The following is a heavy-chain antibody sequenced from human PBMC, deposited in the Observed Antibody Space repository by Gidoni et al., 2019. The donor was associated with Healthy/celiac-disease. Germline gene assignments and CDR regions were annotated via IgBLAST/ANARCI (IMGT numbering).Heavy chain of an antibody. CDR1: GFTFDDYA. CDR3: AKVALRLGELSDAFDI. CDR2: ISWNSGSI. V-gene: IGHV3-9*01. D-gene: IGHD3-16*02. J-gene: IGHJ3*02. Sequence: EVQLVESGGGLVQPGRSLRLSCAASGFTFDDYAMHWVRQAPGKGLEWVSGISWNSGSIGYADSVKGRFTISRDNAKNSLYLQMNSLRAEDTALYYCAKVALRLGELSDAFDIWGQGTMVTVSS.